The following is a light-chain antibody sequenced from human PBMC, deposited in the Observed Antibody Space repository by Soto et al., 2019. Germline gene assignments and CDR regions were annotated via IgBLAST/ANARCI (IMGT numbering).Light chain of an antibody. CDR3: QHYGSSWT. CDR1: QSISSN. CDR2: GAS. V-gene: IGKV3-20*01. J-gene: IGKJ1*01. Sequence: VMTQSPSTLSVSPGERATLSCRASQSISSNLAWYQQKPGQAPRLLIYGASNRATGIPDRFSGSGSGTDFILTISRLEPEDFAVHYCQHYGSSWTFGQGTKV.